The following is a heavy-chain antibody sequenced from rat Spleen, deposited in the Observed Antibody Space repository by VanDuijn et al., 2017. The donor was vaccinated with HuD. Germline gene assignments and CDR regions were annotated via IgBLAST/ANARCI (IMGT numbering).Heavy chain of an antibody. CDR2: ISTGGGNT. CDR1: RFNFSDYT. CDR3: ARHEGRVSDY. D-gene: IGHD1-11*01. Sequence: EVRLVESGGGLVQPGRSLKLSCAASRFNFSDYTMAWVRQAPEKGLEWVASISTGGGNTYYRDSVKGRFTISRDNAKSTLYLQMNSLQPEDTGTYYCARHEGRVSDYWGQGVLVTVSS. J-gene: IGHJ2*01. V-gene: IGHV5S23*01.